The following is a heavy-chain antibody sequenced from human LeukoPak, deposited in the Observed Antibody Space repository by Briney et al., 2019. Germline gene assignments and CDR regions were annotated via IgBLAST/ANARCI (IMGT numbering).Heavy chain of an antibody. Sequence: PGGSLRLSCAASGFTFSDYYMTWIRQAPGKGLEWVSYISSSGSSIYYADSVKGRFTISRDNAKNSLYLQMNSLRAEDTALYYCAKDTGYSSGWYGNWGQGTLVTVSS. CDR2: ISSSGSSI. J-gene: IGHJ4*02. D-gene: IGHD6-19*01. CDR3: AKDTGYSSGWYGN. V-gene: IGHV3-11*01. CDR1: GFTFSDYY.